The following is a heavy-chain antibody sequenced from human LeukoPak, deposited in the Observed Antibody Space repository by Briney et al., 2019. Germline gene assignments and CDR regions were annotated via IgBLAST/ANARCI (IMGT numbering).Heavy chain of an antibody. V-gene: IGHV3-48*01. D-gene: IGHD6-6*01. J-gene: IGHJ4*02. CDR1: GFTFSSYS. CDR2: ISSSSSTI. CDR3: ARVISGSSSSRLSYYFDY. Sequence: GGSLRLSCAASGFTFSSYSMNWVRQAPGKGLEWVSYISSSSSTIYYADSVKGRFTISRDNAKNSLYLQMNSLRAEDTAVYYCARVISGSSSSRLSYYFDYWGQGTLVTVSS.